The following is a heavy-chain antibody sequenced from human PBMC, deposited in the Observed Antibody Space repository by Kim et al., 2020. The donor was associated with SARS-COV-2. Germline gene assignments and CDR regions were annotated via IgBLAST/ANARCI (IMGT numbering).Heavy chain of an antibody. V-gene: IGHV1-3*01. CDR1: GYTFTSYA. Sequence: ASVKVSCKASGYTFTSYAMHWVRQAPGQRLEWMGWINAGNGNTKYSQKFQGRVTITRDTSASTAYMELSSLRSEDTAVYYCARDHYYDSSGYYYHNGFDPWGQGTLVTVSS. CDR2: INAGNGNT. CDR3: ARDHYYDSSGYYYHNGFDP. D-gene: IGHD3-22*01. J-gene: IGHJ5*02.